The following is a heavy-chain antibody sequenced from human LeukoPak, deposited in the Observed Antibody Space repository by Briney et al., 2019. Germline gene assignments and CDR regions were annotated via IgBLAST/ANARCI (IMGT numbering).Heavy chain of an antibody. J-gene: IGHJ6*02. CDR2: ISYDGSNK. CDR1: GFTFSSYA. CDR3: ARGHYYGSGSYYWALYYYYGMDV. D-gene: IGHD3-10*01. Sequence: PGGSLRLSCAASGFTFSSYAMHWVRQAPGKGLEWVAVISYDGSNKYYADSVKGRFTISRDNFKNTLYLQMNSLGAEDTAVYYCARGHYYGSGSYYWALYYYYGMDVWGQGTTVTVSS. V-gene: IGHV3-30-3*01.